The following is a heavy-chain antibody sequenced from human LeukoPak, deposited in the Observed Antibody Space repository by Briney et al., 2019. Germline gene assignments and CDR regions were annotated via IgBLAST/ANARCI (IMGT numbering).Heavy chain of an antibody. CDR1: GFTFSSYS. CDR2: IKQDGSKK. CDR3: TRVGYIDEGIDY. J-gene: IGHJ4*02. D-gene: IGHD5-24*01. V-gene: IGHV3-7*04. Sequence: GGSLRLSCAASGFTFSSYSMNWVRQAPGKGLEWVANIKQDGSKKSYVDSVKGRFTISRDNAKNSLYLQMNSLRAEDTAIYYCTRVGYIDEGIDYWGQGTLVTVSS.